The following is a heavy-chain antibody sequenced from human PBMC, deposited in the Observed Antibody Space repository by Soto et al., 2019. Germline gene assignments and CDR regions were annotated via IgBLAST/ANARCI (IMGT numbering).Heavy chain of an antibody. Sequence: GGSLRLSCAASGFTFSSYAMHWVRQAPGKGLEYVSAISSNGGSTYYANSVKGRFTISRDNSKNTLYLQMGSLRAEDMAVYYCARGAQDGFRPWGQGTLVTVSS. D-gene: IGHD2-15*01. V-gene: IGHV3-64*01. CDR1: GFTFSSYA. J-gene: IGHJ5*02. CDR3: ARGAQDGFRP. CDR2: ISSNGGST.